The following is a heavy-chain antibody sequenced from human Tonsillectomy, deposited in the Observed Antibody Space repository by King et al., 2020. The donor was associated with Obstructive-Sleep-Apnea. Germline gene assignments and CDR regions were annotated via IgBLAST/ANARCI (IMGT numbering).Heavy chain of an antibody. V-gene: IGHV4-30-4*01. Sequence: VQLQESGPGLVKPSQNLSLTCTVSGGSISSGDYYWSWIRQPPGKGLEWIGYIYYSGSTYYNPSLKSRVTISVDTSKNQFSLKLSSVTAADTAVYYCARASYDILTGMYYFDYWGQGTLVTVSS. CDR1: GGSISSGDYY. J-gene: IGHJ4*02. D-gene: IGHD3-9*01. CDR2: IYYSGST. CDR3: ARASYDILTGMYYFDY.